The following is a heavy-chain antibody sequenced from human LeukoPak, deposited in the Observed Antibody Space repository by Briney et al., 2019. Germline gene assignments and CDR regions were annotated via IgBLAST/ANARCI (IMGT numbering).Heavy chain of an antibody. CDR1: GVSISSYY. V-gene: IGHV4-59*01. CDR2: IYYSGST. J-gene: IGHJ4*02. CDR3: ARSGSTWVYFDY. D-gene: IGHD6-13*01. Sequence: SETLSVTCTVSGVSISSYYWTWIRQPPGKGLEWIGYIYYSGSTNYNPSLKSRVTLSVDTSKNQFSLKLTSVTAADTAVYYCARSGSTWVYFDYWGQGTLVTVSS.